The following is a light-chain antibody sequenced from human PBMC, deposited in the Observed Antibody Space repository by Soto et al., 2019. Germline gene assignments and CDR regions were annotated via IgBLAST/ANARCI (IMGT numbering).Light chain of an antibody. J-gene: IGKJ4*01. V-gene: IGKV3-20*01. CDR3: QRSGSASPI. Sequence: EIVLTQSPGTLSWSPGERATLSCRASQSVSSSYLAWYQQKPGQAPRLLISTASSRATGVPDRFSGSGSGDGFNGSDRRLEPEDLAVYYCQRSGSASPIFGGGTKVEIK. CDR1: QSVSSSY. CDR2: TAS.